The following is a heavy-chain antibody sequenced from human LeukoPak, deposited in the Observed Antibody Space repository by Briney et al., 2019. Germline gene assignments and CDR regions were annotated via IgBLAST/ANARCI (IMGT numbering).Heavy chain of an antibody. D-gene: IGHD2-15*01. CDR3: AKDPGYLDY. CDR2: ISYDGRNI. CDR1: GFTFNSYG. V-gene: IGHV3-30*18. Sequence: GRSLRLSYAASGFTFNSYGMYWVRQAPGKGLEWVALISYDGRNIYYADSVKGRFAISRDNAKNTVHLEMNSLTSEDTAVYYCAKDPGYLDYWGQGTLVTVSS. J-gene: IGHJ4*02.